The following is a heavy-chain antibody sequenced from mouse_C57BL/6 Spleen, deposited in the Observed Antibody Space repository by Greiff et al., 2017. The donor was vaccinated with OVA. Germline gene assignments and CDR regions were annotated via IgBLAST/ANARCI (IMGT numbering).Heavy chain of an antibody. D-gene: IGHD1-1*01. Sequence: QVQLQQPGAELVRPGSSVKLSCKASGYTFTSYWMHWVKQRPIQGLEWIGNIDPSDSETHYNQKFKDKATLTVDKSSSTAYMQLSSLTSEDSAVYYCASYYYGSSYWYFGVWATETTVTVSS. J-gene: IGHJ1*03. CDR2: IDPSDSET. CDR1: GYTFTSYW. V-gene: IGHV1-52*01. CDR3: ASYYYGSSYWYFGV.